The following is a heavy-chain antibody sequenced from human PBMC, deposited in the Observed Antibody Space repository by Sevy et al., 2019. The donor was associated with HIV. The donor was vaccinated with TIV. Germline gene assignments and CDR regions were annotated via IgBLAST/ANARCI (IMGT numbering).Heavy chain of an antibody. J-gene: IGHJ6*03. CDR1: GLTFSSYD. V-gene: IGHV3-30*03. Sequence: GESLKISCAAPGLTFSSYDMHWVRQAPGKGLEWVAVISYDGSNKFYLVSVKGRFTISRDNSKSTLNLQLSSLRAEDTAVYYCAGVSLTFGGDPYDKHYFIDLWGKGTTVTVSS. D-gene: IGHD3-16*01. CDR3: AGVSLTFGGDPYDKHYFIDL. CDR2: ISYDGSNK.